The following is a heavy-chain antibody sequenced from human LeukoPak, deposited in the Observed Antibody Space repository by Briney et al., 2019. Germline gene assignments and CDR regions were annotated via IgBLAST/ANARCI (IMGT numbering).Heavy chain of an antibody. Sequence: GGSLRLSCAASGFILSDHYMSWVRQAPGKGLEWVSVIYSGGSTYYADSVKGRFTISRDNSKNTLYLQMNSLRAEDTAVYYCARVSSGYYDSSGHHEDAFDIWGQGTMVTVSS. CDR1: GFILSDHY. CDR3: ARVSSGYYDSSGHHEDAFDI. V-gene: IGHV3-53*01. D-gene: IGHD3-22*01. J-gene: IGHJ3*02. CDR2: IYSGGST.